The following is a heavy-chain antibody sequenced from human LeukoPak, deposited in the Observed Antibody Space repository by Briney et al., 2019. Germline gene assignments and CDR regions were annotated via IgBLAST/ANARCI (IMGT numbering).Heavy chain of an antibody. CDR3: AREQHRRHFDY. CDR1: EFTFSNYA. J-gene: IGHJ4*02. Sequence: PGGSLRLSCTASEFTFSNYAMSWVRQAPGKGLEWVSSTTGGGGTTFYADSVKGRFTISRDYSKNTLYLQMNSLRAEDTAVYYCAREQHRRHFDYWGQGTLVTVSS. CDR2: TTGGGGTT. D-gene: IGHD1-1*01. V-gene: IGHV3-23*01.